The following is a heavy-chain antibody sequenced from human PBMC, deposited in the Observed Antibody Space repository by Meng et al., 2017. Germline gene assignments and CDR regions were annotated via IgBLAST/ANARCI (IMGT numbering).Heavy chain of an antibody. J-gene: IGHJ4*02. CDR3: ARDCSGGSCYSIGV. Sequence: QVQLQESGPGLVRPSETLSLTCTVPGGSVSSGSYYWSWIRQPPGKGLEWIGYIYYSGSTNYNPSLKSRVTISVDTSKNQFSLKLSSVTAADTAVYYCARDCSGGSCYSIGVWGQGTLVTVSS. CDR1: GGSVSSGSYY. CDR2: IYYSGST. V-gene: IGHV4-61*01. D-gene: IGHD2-15*01.